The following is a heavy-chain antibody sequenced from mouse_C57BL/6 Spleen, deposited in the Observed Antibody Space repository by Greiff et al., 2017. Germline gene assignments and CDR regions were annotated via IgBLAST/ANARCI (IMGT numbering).Heavy chain of an antibody. CDR3: ARSGRRYFDY. J-gene: IGHJ2*01. V-gene: IGHV1-54*01. CDR2: INPGSGGT. CDR1: GYAFTNYL. Sequence: QVQLQQSGAELVRPGTSVKVSCKASGYAFTNYLIEWVKQRPGQGLEWIGVINPGSGGTNYNEKFKGKATLTADKSSSTAYMQLSSLTSEDSAVYFCARSGRRYFDYWGQGTTLTVSS. D-gene: IGHD3-1*01.